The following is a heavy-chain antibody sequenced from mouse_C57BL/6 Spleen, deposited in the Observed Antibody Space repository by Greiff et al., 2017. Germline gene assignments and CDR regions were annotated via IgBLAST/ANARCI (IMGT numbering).Heavy chain of an antibody. Sequence: VQRVESGAELARPGASVKLSCKASGYTFTSYGISWVKQRTGQGLEWIGEIYPRSGNTYYNEKFKGKATLTADKSSSTAYMELRSLTSEDSAVYFCARSSGTLGTFDYWGQGTTLTVSS. CDR2: IYPRSGNT. CDR1: GYTFTSYG. D-gene: IGHD3-3*01. CDR3: ARSSGTLGTFDY. V-gene: IGHV1-81*01. J-gene: IGHJ2*01.